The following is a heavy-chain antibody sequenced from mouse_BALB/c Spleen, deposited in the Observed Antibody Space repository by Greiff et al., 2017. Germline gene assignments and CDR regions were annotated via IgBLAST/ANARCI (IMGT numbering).Heavy chain of an antibody. CDR2: IDPTDSYT. D-gene: IGHD2-2*01. Sequence: QVQLQQPGAELVKPGASVKLSCKASGYTFTSYWMHWVKQRPGQGLEWIGEIDPTDSYTSYNQKFKGKATLTADKSSSTAYMQLSSLTSEDSAVYYCAREDGYDRGYFDYWGQGTTLTVSS. V-gene: IGHV1-69*02. J-gene: IGHJ2*01. CDR3: AREDGYDRGYFDY. CDR1: GYTFTSYW.